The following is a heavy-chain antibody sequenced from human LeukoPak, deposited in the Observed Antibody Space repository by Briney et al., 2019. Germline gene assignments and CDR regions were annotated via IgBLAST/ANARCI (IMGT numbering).Heavy chain of an antibody. CDR2: ISWTSGSI. J-gene: IGHJ4*02. D-gene: IGHD3-22*01. CDR3: AKSNDYYDNSGYFDY. V-gene: IGHV3-9*03. Sequence: GRSLRLSCAASGFTFDDYAMHWVRQAPGKGLEWVSTISWTSGSIGCAASVKGRFTISRDNARNSLYLQMNSLRAEDMALYYCAKSNDYYDNSGYFDYWGQGTLVTVSS. CDR1: GFTFDDYA.